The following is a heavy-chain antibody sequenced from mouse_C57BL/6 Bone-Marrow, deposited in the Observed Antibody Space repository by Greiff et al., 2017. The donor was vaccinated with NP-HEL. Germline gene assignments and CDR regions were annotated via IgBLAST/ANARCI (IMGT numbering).Heavy chain of an antibody. CDR2: IYPGNSDT. V-gene: IGHV1-5*01. Sequence: VQLQQSGTVLARPGASVKMSCKTSGYTFTSYWMHWVKQRPGQGLEWIGAIYPGNSDTSDNQKFKGKAKLTAVTSASTAYMELSSLTNEDSAVYYCIYSNYVHFDYWGQGTTLTVSS. CDR3: IYSNYVHFDY. D-gene: IGHD2-5*01. J-gene: IGHJ2*01. CDR1: GYTFTSYW.